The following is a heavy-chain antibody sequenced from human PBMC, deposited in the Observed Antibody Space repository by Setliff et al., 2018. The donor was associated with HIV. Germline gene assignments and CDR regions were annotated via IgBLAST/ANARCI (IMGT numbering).Heavy chain of an antibody. Sequence: PSETLSLTCTVSGGSISSYYSSWIRQPPGKGLGWLGHIYSIGRTNYNTSLKSRVTISVDTPKNQFSLKLYSVTAANTAVYYCARAYFGSGIYYWGQGTLVTVSS. CDR1: GGSISSYY. CDR3: ARAYFGSGIYY. CDR2: IYSIGRT. V-gene: IGHV4-4*09. J-gene: IGHJ4*02. D-gene: IGHD3-10*01.